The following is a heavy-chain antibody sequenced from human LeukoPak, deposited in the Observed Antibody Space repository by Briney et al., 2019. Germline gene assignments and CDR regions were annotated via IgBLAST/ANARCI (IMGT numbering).Heavy chain of an antibody. D-gene: IGHD6-6*01. CDR1: GFTFSTQG. CDR3: AKDRGSSSYYYYYYYMDV. V-gene: IGHV3-30*02. J-gene: IGHJ6*03. Sequence: GGSLRLSCAASGFTFSTQGMHWVRQAPGKGLEWVAFIRYDGSNKYYADSVKGRFTISRDNSKNTLYLQMNSLRAEDTAVYYCAKDRGSSSYYYYYYYMDVWGKGTTVTVSS. CDR2: IRYDGSNK.